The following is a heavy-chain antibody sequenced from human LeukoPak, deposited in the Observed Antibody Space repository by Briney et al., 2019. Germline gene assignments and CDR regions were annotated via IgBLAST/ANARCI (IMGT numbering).Heavy chain of an antibody. CDR3: ASIAVAGSY. V-gene: IGHV4-61*02. CDR1: GGSISSGGYY. D-gene: IGHD6-19*01. Sequence: SQTLSLTCTVSGGSISSGGYYWSWIRQPAGKRLEWIGRIYTSGNTNYNPSLKSRVTISVDTSKNQFSLKLSSVTAADTAVYYCASIAVAGSYWGQGTLVTVSS. CDR2: IYTSGNT. J-gene: IGHJ4*02.